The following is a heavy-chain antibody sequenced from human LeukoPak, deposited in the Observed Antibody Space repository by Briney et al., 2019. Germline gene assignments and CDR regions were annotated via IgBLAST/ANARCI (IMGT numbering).Heavy chain of an antibody. CDR2: IYHSGST. D-gene: IGHD3-3*01. Sequence: SETLSLTCAVSGYSISSGYYWGWIRQPPGKGLEWIGSIYHSGSTYYNPSLKSRVTISVDTSKNQFSLKLSSVTAADTAVYYCARLLREWLNFDYWGQGILVTVSS. J-gene: IGHJ4*02. CDR1: GYSISSGYY. CDR3: ARLLREWLNFDY. V-gene: IGHV4-38-2*01.